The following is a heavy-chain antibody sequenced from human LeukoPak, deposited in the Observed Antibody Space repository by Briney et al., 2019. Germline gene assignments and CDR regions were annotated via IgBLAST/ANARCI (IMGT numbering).Heavy chain of an antibody. J-gene: IGHJ5*02. D-gene: IGHD3-3*01. CDR1: GFSLSTGGVG. Sequence: ESGPTLVNPTQTLTLTCTFSGFSLSTGGVGVGWIRQPPGKALEWLALIYWNDDKRYSPSLKSRLTITKDTSKNQVVLTMTNMDPVDTATYYCAHSPSITIFGVVYGGWFDPWGQGTLVTVSS. CDR3: AHSPSITIFGVVYGGWFDP. CDR2: IYWNDDK. V-gene: IGHV2-5*01.